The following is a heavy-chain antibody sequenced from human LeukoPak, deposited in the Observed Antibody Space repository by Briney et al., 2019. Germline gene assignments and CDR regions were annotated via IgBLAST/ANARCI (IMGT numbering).Heavy chain of an antibody. Sequence: SETLSLTCTVSGGSISSSSYYWGWIRQPPGKGLEWIGSIYYSGSTYYNPSLKSRVTISVDTSKNQFSLELSSVTAADTAVYYCATPRGPGYGDYVGIDYYGMDVWGQGTTVTVSS. V-gene: IGHV4-39*01. CDR3: ATPRGPGYGDYVGIDYYGMDV. CDR1: GGSISSSSYY. D-gene: IGHD4-17*01. CDR2: IYYSGST. J-gene: IGHJ6*02.